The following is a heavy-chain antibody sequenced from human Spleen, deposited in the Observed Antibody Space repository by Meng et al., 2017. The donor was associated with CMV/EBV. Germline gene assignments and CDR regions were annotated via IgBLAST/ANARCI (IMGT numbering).Heavy chain of an antibody. J-gene: IGHJ6*02. V-gene: IGHV1-8*01. D-gene: IGHD1-26*01. CDR3: ARDLSVRIVYRWEVDYDYCGMDV. CDR1: GYTFTNYD. Sequence: ASVKVSCKASGYTFTNYDINWVRQASGQGLEWMGWMNPNSGDTGYAQKFQGRVTLTTDRSTNTAYMELRSLRSDDTAVYYCARDLSVRIVYRWEVDYDYCGMDVWGQGTTVTVSS. CDR2: MNPNSGDT.